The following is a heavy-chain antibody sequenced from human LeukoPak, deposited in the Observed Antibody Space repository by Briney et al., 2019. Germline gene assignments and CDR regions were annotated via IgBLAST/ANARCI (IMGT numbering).Heavy chain of an antibody. V-gene: IGHV4-31*11. Sequence: SGTLSLTCAVSGGSISSGGYYWSWIRQHPGKGLEWIGYIYYSGSTYYNPSLKSRVTISVDTSKNQFSLKLSSVTAADTAVYYCARQETYYDILTGYYTYYFDYWGQGTLVTVSS. J-gene: IGHJ4*02. CDR2: IYYSGST. D-gene: IGHD3-9*01. CDR3: ARQETYYDILTGYYTYYFDY. CDR1: GGSISSGGYY.